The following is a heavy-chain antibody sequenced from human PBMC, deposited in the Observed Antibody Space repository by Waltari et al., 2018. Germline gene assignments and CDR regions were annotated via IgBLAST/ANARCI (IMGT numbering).Heavy chain of an antibody. J-gene: IGHJ5*02. V-gene: IGHV3-20*01. CDR1: VSIFDDYG. CDR2: INWNGGST. Sequence: EVQLVESGGGVVRPGGSLRLSCAASVSIFDDYGMSWVRQSSGKWLEWASGINWNGGSTGYADSVKGRFTISRDNAKNSLYLQMNSLRAEDTALYHCARDSTLGFDPWGQGTLVTVSS. CDR3: ARDSTLGFDP.